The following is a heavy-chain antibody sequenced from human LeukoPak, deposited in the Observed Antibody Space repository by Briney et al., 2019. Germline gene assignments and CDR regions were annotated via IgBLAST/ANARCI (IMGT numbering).Heavy chain of an antibody. D-gene: IGHD3-10*01. CDR1: GFTFSTYI. CDR2: ISYDGSNK. Sequence: PGGSLRLSCAASGFTFSTYIMHWVRQTPGKGLEWVAAIISYDGSNKYYAESVKGRFTVSRDNSKNTLYLRMNGLRPEDTAVFYCAKSVNGGKTGSVSPFEIWGQGTRVSVSS. CDR3: AKSVNGGKTGSVSPFEI. J-gene: IGHJ3*02. V-gene: IGHV3-30*04.